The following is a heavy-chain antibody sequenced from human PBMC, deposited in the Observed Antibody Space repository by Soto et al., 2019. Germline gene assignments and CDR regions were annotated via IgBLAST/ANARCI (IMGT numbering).Heavy chain of an antibody. V-gene: IGHV3-49*03. CDR3: TRDRPIDY. Sequence: GGSLRLSCTTAGFNSADYAVAWFRQAPGKGLEWVGFIRIKADGGATQYAASVRGRFTISRDDSKSIAYLQMSSLKTEDTAVYYCTRDRPIDYWGQGALVSVSS. J-gene: IGHJ4*02. CDR1: GFNSADYA. CDR2: IRIKADGGAT.